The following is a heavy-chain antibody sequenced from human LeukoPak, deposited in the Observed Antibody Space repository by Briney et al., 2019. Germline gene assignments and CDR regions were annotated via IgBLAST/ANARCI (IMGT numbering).Heavy chain of an antibody. J-gene: IGHJ4*02. CDR1: GYTFKNYG. CDR3: ATDFNYYDSSGYYQPFDY. V-gene: IGHV1-24*01. Sequence: ASVKVSCKASGYTFKNYGISWVRQAPGKGLEWMGGFDPEDGETIYAQKFQGRVTMTEDTSTDTAYMELSSLRSEDTAVYYCATDFNYYDSSGYYQPFDYWGQGTLVTVSS. CDR2: FDPEDGET. D-gene: IGHD3-22*01.